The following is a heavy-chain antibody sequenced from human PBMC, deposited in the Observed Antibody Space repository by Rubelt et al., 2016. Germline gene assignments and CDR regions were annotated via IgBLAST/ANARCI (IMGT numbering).Heavy chain of an antibody. J-gene: IGHJ1*01. CDR1: G. CDR3: ARSPSSDKGQQLVSAEYFQH. Sequence: GMHWVRQAPGKGLEWVAVIWYDGSNKYYADSVKGRFTISRDNSKNTLYLQMNSLRAEDTAVYYCARSPSSDKGQQLVSAEYFQHWGQGTLVTVSS. V-gene: IGHV3-33*01. CDR2: IWYDGSNK. D-gene: IGHD6-13*01.